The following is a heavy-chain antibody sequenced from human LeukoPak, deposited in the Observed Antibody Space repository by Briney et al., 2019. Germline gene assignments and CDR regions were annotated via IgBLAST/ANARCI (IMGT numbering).Heavy chain of an antibody. V-gene: IGHV3-23*01. D-gene: IGHD6-13*01. CDR1: GFTFSGYA. J-gene: IGHJ4*02. CDR3: AKSHSGSRYGANAY. Sequence: GGSLRLSCAASGFTFSGYAMSWVRQAPGTGLEGVSSISDSGDSAYHADSVKGRFTVSRDNSKNTVFLQMNNLRAEDTAVYYCAKSHSGSRYGANAYWGQGTLVTVSS. CDR2: ISDSGDSA.